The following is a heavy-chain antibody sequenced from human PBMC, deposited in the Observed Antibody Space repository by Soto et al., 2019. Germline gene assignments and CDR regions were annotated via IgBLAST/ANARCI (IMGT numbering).Heavy chain of an antibody. CDR1: GFTFSSYA. J-gene: IGHJ6*02. CDR2: ISYDGSNK. CDR3: ARETGLRDGEPYYYYGMDV. V-gene: IGHV3-30-3*01. Sequence: PGGSLRLSCAASGFTFSSYAMHWVRQAPGKGLEWVAVISYDGSNKYYADSVKGRFTISRDNSKNTLYLQMNSLRAEDTAVYYCARETGLRDGEPYYYYGMDVWGQGTTVTVSS.